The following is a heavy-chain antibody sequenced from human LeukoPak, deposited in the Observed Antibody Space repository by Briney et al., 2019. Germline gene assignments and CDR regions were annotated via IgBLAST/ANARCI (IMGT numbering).Heavy chain of an antibody. Sequence: GESLKISCKGSGYSFTSYCIGWVRQMPGKGLEWMGIIYPGDSDTRYSPSFQGQVTISADKSISTAYLQWSSLKASDTAMYYCARLANKRDSSSWWGDYFDYWGQGTLVTVSS. J-gene: IGHJ4*02. CDR3: ARLANKRDSSSWWGDYFDY. D-gene: IGHD6-13*01. CDR2: IYPGDSDT. CDR1: GYSFTSYC. V-gene: IGHV5-51*01.